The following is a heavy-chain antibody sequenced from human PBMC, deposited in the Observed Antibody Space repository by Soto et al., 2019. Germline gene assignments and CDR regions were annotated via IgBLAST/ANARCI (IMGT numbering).Heavy chain of an antibody. CDR1: GGSFSGYY. D-gene: IGHD2-2*01. J-gene: IGHJ6*02. V-gene: IGHV4-34*01. CDR2: INQSANT. Sequence: SSETLSLTCAVSGGSFSGYYWTWIRQIPGKGLEWIGEINQSANTKYNPSLMSRVTMSVDTSRNQFSLKLRSVTAADTAVYYCAIPSYALNWDFHYGMQVWGQGTSVT. CDR3: AIPSYALNWDFHYGMQV.